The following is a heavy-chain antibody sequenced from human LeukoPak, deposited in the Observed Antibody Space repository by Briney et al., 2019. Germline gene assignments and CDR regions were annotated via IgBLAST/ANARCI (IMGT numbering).Heavy chain of an antibody. CDR1: GFTFSSYW. V-gene: IGHV3-30*02. CDR2: IRYDGSNK. Sequence: GGSLRLSCAASGFTFSSYWMSWVRQAPGKGLEWMAFIRYDGSNKYYADSVKGRFTISRDNSKNTLYLQMNSLTPDDTAVYYCAKDLTTVTSRGDYWGQGSLVTVSS. J-gene: IGHJ4*02. CDR3: AKDLTTVTSRGDY. D-gene: IGHD4-17*01.